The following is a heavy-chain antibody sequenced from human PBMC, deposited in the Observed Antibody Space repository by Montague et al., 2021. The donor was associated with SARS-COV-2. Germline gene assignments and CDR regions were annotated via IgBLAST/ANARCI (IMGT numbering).Heavy chain of an antibody. V-gene: IGHV6-1*01. CDR3: ARERWAVGVSFDY. D-gene: IGHD1-26*01. J-gene: IGHJ4*02. Sequence: YAISGDSVSSNSATWHWIRQSPSRGLEWLGRTYYRSRWSNDYAVSVRSRIIINPDTSTNQFSLQLSSVTPEDTAVYFCARERWAVGVSFDYWGQGTLVTVSS. CDR2: TYYRSRWSN. CDR1: GDSVSSNSAT.